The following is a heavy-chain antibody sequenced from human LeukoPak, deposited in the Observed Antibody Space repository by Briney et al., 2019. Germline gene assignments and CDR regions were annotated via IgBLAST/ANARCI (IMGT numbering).Heavy chain of an antibody. CDR1: GFTFSSYS. D-gene: IGHD5-12*01. J-gene: IGHJ3*02. CDR2: ISSSSSYI. V-gene: IGHV3-21*01. CDR3: ARDALVAHAFDI. Sequence: GGSLRLSCAASGFTFSSYSMNWVRQATGKGLEWVSSISSSSSYIYYADSVKGRFTISRDNAKNSLYLQMNSLRAEDTAVYYCARDALVAHAFDIWGQGTMVTVSS.